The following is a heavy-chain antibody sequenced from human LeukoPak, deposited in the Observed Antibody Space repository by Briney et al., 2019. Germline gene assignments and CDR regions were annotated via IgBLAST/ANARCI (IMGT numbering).Heavy chain of an antibody. D-gene: IGHD2-15*01. CDR3: AIKPVVVVAATDDAFDI. Sequence: ASVKASCEASGYTFTSYGISWVRQAPGQGLEWMGWISAYNGNTNYAQKLQGRVTMTTDTSTSTAYMELRSLRSDDTAVYYCAIKPVVVVAATDDAFDIWGQGTMVTVSS. CDR1: GYTFTSYG. V-gene: IGHV1-18*04. J-gene: IGHJ3*02. CDR2: ISAYNGNT.